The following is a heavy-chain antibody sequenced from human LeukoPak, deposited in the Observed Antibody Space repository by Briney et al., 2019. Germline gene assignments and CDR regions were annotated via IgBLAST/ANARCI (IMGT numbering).Heavy chain of an antibody. CDR3: ARGGRGLGSYFDY. CDR1: GGSISSYY. J-gene: IGHJ4*02. CDR2: IYYSGNT. Sequence: SETLSLTCTVSGGSISSYYWNWIRQPPGKGLEWIGSIYYSGNTYYNASLKSRVTISVDTSKNQFSLKLTSVTAADTAVYYCARGGRGLGSYFDYWGQGTQVTVSS. V-gene: IGHV4-59*05. D-gene: IGHD3-16*01.